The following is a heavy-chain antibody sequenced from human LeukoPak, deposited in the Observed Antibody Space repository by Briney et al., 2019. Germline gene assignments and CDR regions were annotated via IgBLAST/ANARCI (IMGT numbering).Heavy chain of an antibody. D-gene: IGHD2-21*02. CDR3: AKDSGSQSIVVVTKSGVLDY. CDR2: ISYDGSNK. CDR1: GFTFSSYG. V-gene: IGHV3-30*18. J-gene: IGHJ4*02. Sequence: GGSLRLSCAPSGFTFSSYGMHGVRQAPGKGLEWVAVISYDGSNKYYADSVKGRFTISRDNSKNTLYLQMNSLRAEDTAVYYCAKDSGSQSIVVVTKSGVLDYWGQGTLVTVSS.